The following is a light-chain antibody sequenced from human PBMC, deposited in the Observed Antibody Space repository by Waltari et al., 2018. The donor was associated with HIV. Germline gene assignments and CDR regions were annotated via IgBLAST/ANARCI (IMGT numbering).Light chain of an antibody. V-gene: IGKV1-39*01. CDR3: QQSYGTPLT. CDR1: QTISNS. CDR2: TAS. J-gene: IGKJ4*01. Sequence: DIRMTQSPSSLSASIGDRVTITCRESQTISNSLNWYQQTPGQAPKLLIYTASRLQRGVPSRISGSSSETDFTLTISSLQPDDFATYYCQQSYGTPLTFGGGTRVELK.